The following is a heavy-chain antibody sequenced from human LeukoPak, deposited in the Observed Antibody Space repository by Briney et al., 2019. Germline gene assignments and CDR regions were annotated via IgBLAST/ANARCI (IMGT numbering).Heavy chain of an antibody. Sequence: ASVTVSCTASGYTFTSYGISWVRQAPGQGLEWMGWISAYNGNTNNAQKLQGRVTMTTDTSTSTAYMELRSPRSDDTAVYYCARLAATTGIDYWGQGTLVTVSS. J-gene: IGHJ4*02. CDR3: ARLAATTGIDY. D-gene: IGHD2-15*01. CDR1: GYTFTSYG. CDR2: ISAYNGNT. V-gene: IGHV1-18*01.